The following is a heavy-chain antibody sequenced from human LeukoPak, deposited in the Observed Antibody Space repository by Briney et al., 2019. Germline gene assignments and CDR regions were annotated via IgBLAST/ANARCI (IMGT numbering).Heavy chain of an antibody. V-gene: IGHV3-48*03. CDR1: GFNLNHFE. J-gene: IGHJ3*02. CDR3: ARDAFDI. CDR2: ISSSGTTI. Sequence: GGSLRLSCVASGFNLNHFEIHWVRQAPGKGLEWVSYISSSGTTIFYSDSVKGRFTISRDGAKGSVSLQMNSLRAEDTAVYYCARDAFDIWGQGTMVTVSS.